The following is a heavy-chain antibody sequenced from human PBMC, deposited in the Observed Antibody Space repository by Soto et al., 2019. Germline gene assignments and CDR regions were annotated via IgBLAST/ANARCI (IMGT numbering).Heavy chain of an antibody. CDR3: ARERSSTWYYFEY. Sequence: GGSLRVSCAASGFTFSTYGMHWVRQAPGKGLEWVAVIWFDGGNKYYADSVKGRFTISRDNSKNTLYLQMNSLRAEDTAVYYCARERSSTWYYFEYWGQGTQVTVSS. CDR2: IWFDGGNK. CDR1: GFTFSTYG. D-gene: IGHD2-15*01. V-gene: IGHV3-33*01. J-gene: IGHJ4*02.